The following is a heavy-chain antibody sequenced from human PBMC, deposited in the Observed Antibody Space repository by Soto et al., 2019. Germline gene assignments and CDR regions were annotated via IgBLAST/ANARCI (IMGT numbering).Heavy chain of an antibody. D-gene: IGHD2-2*01. Sequence: GESLKISCKGSGYSFTSYWISWVRQMPGKGLEWMGRIDPSDSYTNYSPSFQGHVTISADKSISTAYLQWSSLKASDTAMYYCARVFSSGDCSSTSCYGGDYWGQGTLVTVSS. CDR2: IDPSDSYT. V-gene: IGHV5-10-1*01. CDR3: ARVFSSGDCSSTSCYGGDY. CDR1: GYSFTSYW. J-gene: IGHJ4*02.